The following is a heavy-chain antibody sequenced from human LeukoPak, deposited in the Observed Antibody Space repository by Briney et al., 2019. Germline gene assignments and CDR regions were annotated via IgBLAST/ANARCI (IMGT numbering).Heavy chain of an antibody. Sequence: PSETLSLTCAVYGGSFSGYYWSWIRQPPGKGLEWIGEINHSGCTNYNPSLKSRVTISVDTSENQFSLKLSSVTAADTAVYYCARFSGKITMVRGVFFDPWGQGTLVTVSS. J-gene: IGHJ5*02. CDR3: ARFSGKITMVRGVFFDP. CDR1: GGSFSGYY. CDR2: INHSGCT. D-gene: IGHD3-10*01. V-gene: IGHV4-34*01.